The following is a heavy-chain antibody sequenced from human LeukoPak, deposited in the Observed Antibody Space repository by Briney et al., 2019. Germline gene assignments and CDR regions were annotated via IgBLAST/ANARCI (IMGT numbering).Heavy chain of an antibody. CDR2: IFYSGALFSRGDT. Sequence: SETLSLTCNVSGDAVINNHYYWGWIRQSPGKGLEWIANIFYSGALFSRGDTYYNPSLKSRVTISVDTSKNQFSLKVRSVTAADTAVYYCASWRGYRGYDYGFDYWGQGTLVTVSS. V-gene: IGHV4-39*07. D-gene: IGHD5-12*01. CDR3: ASWRGYRGYDYGFDY. CDR1: GDAVINNHYY. J-gene: IGHJ4*02.